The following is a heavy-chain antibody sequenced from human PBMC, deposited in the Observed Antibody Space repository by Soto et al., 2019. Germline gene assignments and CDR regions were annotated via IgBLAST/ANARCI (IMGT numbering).Heavy chain of an antibody. D-gene: IGHD2-8*02. V-gene: IGHV1-2*02. CDR3: AREISGGGTLNWFDP. J-gene: IGHJ5*02. CDR1: GYNFSDCY. CDR2: VSPKSGGT. Sequence: ASVKVSCKASGYNFSDCYIHWVRQAPGQGLEWLGWVSPKSGGTNYSQKFKGRVTMTRDTSSNTVYMDLSGLKSDDTAVFYCAREISGGGTLNWFDPWGQGTLVTVSS.